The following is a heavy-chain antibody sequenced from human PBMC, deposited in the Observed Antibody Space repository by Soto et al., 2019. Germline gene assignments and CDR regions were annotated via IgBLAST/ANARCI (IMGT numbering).Heavy chain of an antibody. CDR1: GGTFSSYT. D-gene: IGHD3-10*01. CDR2: IIPILGIA. V-gene: IGHV1-69*02. J-gene: IGHJ6*02. Sequence: QVQLVQSGAEVKKPGSSVKVSCKASGGTFSSYTISWVRQAPGQGLEWMGRIIPILGIANYAQKFQGRVTITADKSTSTAYMELSSLRSEDTAVYSCARRGLWLGVSYGMDVWGQGTTVTVSS. CDR3: ARRGLWLGVSYGMDV.